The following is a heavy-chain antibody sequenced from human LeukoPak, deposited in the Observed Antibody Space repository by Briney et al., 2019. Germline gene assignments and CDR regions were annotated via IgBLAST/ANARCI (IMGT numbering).Heavy chain of an antibody. V-gene: IGHV3-48*04. D-gene: IGHD2-2*01. CDR2: ISWSSGII. CDR3: ATDGRKWYLWPHCDW. J-gene: IGHJ4*02. CDR1: GFTPINYD. Sequence: VGCLRPSCAASGFTPINYDMNAVRQAPGRGLAWISYISWSSGIIQYADSVKGRFTISRENAENSVYLQMNGLRAEDTAVYYCATDGRKWYLWPHCDWWGRGTLVTVSS.